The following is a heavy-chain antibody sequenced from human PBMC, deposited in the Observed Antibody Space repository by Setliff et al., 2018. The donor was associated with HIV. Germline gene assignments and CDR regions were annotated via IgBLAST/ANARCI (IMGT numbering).Heavy chain of an antibody. CDR2: ISWNGDST. D-gene: IGHD3-22*01. Sequence: GGSLRLSCAAPGFTLHEYTMTWVRQAPGKGLEWICGISWNGDSTNYADSVKGRFTISRDNAKNSLFLEMTNLRAEDTAFYYCTRDKDYYDYSGYYYIYYYMDVGGKGTTVTVSS. V-gene: IGHV3-20*04. J-gene: IGHJ6*03. CDR3: TRDKDYYDYSGYYYIYYYMDV. CDR1: GFTLHEYT.